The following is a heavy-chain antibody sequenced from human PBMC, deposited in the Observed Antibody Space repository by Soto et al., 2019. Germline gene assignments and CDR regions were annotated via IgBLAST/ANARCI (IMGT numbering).Heavy chain of an antibody. CDR2: INAGNGNT. D-gene: IGHD3-3*01. CDR3: ARVPVPRFLEWLLRSYYFDY. J-gene: IGHJ4*02. Sequence: QVQLVQSGAEVKKPGASVKVSCKASGYTFTSYAMHWVRQAPGQRLEWMGWINAGNGNTKYSQKFEGRVTITRDTSAGTAYMELSSLRSEDTAVYYCARVPVPRFLEWLLRSYYFDYWGQGTLVTVSS. CDR1: GYTFTSYA. V-gene: IGHV1-3*01.